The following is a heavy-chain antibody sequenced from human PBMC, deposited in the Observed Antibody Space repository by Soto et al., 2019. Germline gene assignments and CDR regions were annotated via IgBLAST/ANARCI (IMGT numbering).Heavy chain of an antibody. Sequence: EVQLLESGGGLVQPGGSLRLSCAASGFTFSSYAMSWVRQAPGKGLEWVSAISGSGGSTYYADSVKGRFTISRDNSKNTLDRQMNSLRAEDTAVYYCAKDSSGLYNWFDPWGQGTLVTVSS. V-gene: IGHV3-23*01. J-gene: IGHJ5*02. D-gene: IGHD3-22*01. CDR2: ISGSGGST. CDR1: GFTFSSYA. CDR3: AKDSSGLYNWFDP.